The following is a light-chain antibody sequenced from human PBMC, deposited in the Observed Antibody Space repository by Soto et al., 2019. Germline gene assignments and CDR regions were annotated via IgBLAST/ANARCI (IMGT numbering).Light chain of an antibody. Sequence: EVVLTQSPATLSLPPGERATISCRASQSISSYLAWYQQKPGQAPRLLIYDASSRATGVPARFSGSGSGADFTLTISSLQPEDFAVYYCQQHANWPLAFGRGTKVDIK. CDR1: QSISSY. CDR3: QQHANWPLA. CDR2: DAS. V-gene: IGKV3-11*01. J-gene: IGKJ4*01.